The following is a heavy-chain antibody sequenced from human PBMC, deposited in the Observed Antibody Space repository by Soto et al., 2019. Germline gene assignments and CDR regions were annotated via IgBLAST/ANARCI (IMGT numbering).Heavy chain of an antibody. CDR2: INPNTGGT. CDR1: GYTFTDFY. J-gene: IGHJ4*02. Sequence: QVQLVQSGAEVKKPGASVMVSCKTSGYTFTDFYINWVRQAPRQGLEWVGWINPNTGGTKPSQRFQGRVTLTRDTSITTAYMELTRLTSEDTAVYFCATQTGTVPNFADHWGQGTLVTVSS. V-gene: IGHV1-2*02. CDR3: ATQTGTVPNFADH. D-gene: IGHD1-1*01.